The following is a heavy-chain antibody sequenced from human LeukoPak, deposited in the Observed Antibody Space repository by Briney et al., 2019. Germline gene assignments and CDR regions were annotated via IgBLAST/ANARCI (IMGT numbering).Heavy chain of an antibody. Sequence: GGSLRLSCAASGFTFSSYAMSWVRQAPGKGLEWVSAISGSGGSTYYADSVKGRFTISRDNSKNTLYLQMNSLRAEDTAVYYCAKDQGIAAAGSGLDYYYYGMDVWGQGTTVTVSS. CDR2: ISGSGGST. D-gene: IGHD6-13*01. J-gene: IGHJ6*02. V-gene: IGHV3-23*01. CDR1: GFTFSSYA. CDR3: AKDQGIAAAGSGLDYYYYGMDV.